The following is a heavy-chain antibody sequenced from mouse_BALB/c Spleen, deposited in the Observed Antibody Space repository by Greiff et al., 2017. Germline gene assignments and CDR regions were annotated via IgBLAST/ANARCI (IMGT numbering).Heavy chain of an antibody. V-gene: IGHV2-6-7*01. J-gene: IGHJ4*01. CDR1: GFSLTGYG. CDR3: AREGSYYGNYWAMDY. Sequence: VQLQQSGPGLVAPSQSLSITCTVSGFSLTGYGVNWVRQPPGKGLEWLGMIWGDGSTDYNSALKSRLSISKDNSKSQVFLKMNSLQTDDTARYYCAREGSYYGNYWAMDYWGQGTSVTVSS. CDR2: IWGDGST. D-gene: IGHD2-10*01.